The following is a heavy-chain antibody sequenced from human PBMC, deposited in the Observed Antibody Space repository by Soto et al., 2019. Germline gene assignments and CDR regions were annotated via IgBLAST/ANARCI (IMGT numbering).Heavy chain of an antibody. CDR2: IHHSGST. CDR1: GGSITSHY. D-gene: IGHD3-10*01. J-gene: IGHJ6*02. V-gene: IGHV4-59*08. CDR3: ARQGFGQFHGLVAV. Sequence: QVQLQESGPGLVKPSETLSLTCSVSGGSITSHYCSWFRQPPGKGLEWIGYIHHSGSTSYNPSLKSRVNXXVXTFXNQFSMKVNSVTAADTAVYYCARQGFGQFHGLVAVWGPGTTVTVSS.